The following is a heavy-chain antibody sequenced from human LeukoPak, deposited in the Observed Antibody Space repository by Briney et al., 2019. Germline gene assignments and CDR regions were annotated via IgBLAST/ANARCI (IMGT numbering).Heavy chain of an antibody. D-gene: IGHD6-6*01. CDR3: ASGFSSYFDY. J-gene: IGHJ4*02. CDR2: ISSSGSTI. Sequence: GGSLRLSCAASGFTFSSYEMNWVRQAPGKGLEWASYISSSGSTIYYADSVKGRFTISRDNAKNSLYLQMNSLRAEDTAVYYCASGFSSYFDYWGQGTLVTVSS. CDR1: GFTFSSYE. V-gene: IGHV3-48*03.